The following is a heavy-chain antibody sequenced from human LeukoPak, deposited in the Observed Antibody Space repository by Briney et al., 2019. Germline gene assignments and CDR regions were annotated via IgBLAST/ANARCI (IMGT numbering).Heavy chain of an antibody. V-gene: IGHV1-8*01. CDR2: MNPNSGNR. J-gene: IGHJ4*02. CDR1: GYTVTSYD. Sequence: ASVTVSFKASGYTVTSYDINWVRQATGQGLEWMGWMNPNSGNRGYAQKFQGRVTMTRNTSINTAYMELRSLRSDAAALVYYSGTLLWVGEVLYILRWGKGTMVTASS. CDR3: SGTLLWVGEVLYILR. D-gene: IGHD3-10*01.